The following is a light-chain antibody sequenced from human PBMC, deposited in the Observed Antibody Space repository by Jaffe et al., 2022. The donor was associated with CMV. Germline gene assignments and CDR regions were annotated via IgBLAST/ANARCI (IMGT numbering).Light chain of an antibody. CDR3: SSYATSTTLV. V-gene: IGLV2-14*03. CDR1: SSDVGAYNY. J-gene: IGLJ3*02. Sequence: QSALTQPASVSGSPGQSITISCSGTSSDVGAYNYVSWYQQYPGKVPKLMIYDVSTRPSGVSNRFSGSKSGNTASLTISGLQAEDEADYYCSSYATSTTLVFGGGTKLTVL. CDR2: DVS.